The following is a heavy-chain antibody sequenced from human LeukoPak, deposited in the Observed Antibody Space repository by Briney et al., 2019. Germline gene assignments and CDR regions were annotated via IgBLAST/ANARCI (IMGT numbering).Heavy chain of an antibody. J-gene: IGHJ4*02. CDR1: GGSISSGGYY. CDR2: IYYSGST. D-gene: IGHD2-15*01. V-gene: IGHV4-30-4*08. CDR3: ARVVVARFDY. Sequence: KASEALSLTCTVSGGSISSGGYYWSWIRQHPGKGLEWIGYIYYSGSTYYNPSLKSRVTISVDTSKNQFSLKLSSVTAADTAVYYCARVVVARFDYWGQGTLVTVSS.